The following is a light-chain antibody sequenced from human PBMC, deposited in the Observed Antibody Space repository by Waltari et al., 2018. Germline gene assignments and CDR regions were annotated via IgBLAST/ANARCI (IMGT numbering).Light chain of an antibody. V-gene: IGLV2-23*02. CDR1: SSDVGNNNP. Sequence: QPALTQPASVSGSPGQSIPTSCPGTSSDVGNNNPFCWYQKHPHKAPKPIIYEVSKRPSGVSDRFSGSKSGNTASLTISGLQAEDEADYYCLSYAATVSFGFGGGTKLTVL. CDR2: EVS. CDR3: LSYAATVSFG. J-gene: IGLJ2*01.